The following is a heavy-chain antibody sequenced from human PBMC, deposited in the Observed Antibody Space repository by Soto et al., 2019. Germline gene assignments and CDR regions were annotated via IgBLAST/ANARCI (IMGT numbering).Heavy chain of an antibody. CDR2: MNPSSGNT. V-gene: IGHV1-8*01. CDR3: ERGVGSGSDYEQYNWFDP. J-gene: IGHJ5*02. CDR1: GYTFTNYD. Sequence: AASVKVSFKASGYTFTNYDINWVRQATGQGLEWMGWMNPSSGNTDYVQKFQGRVTMTRNTSTSTAYMELRSLRSDDTAVYYCERGVGSGSDYEQYNWFDPWGQVTLVTVSS. D-gene: IGHD3-10*01.